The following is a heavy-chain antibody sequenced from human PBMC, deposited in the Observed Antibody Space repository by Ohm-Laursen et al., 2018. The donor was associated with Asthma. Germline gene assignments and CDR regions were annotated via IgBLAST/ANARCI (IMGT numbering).Heavy chain of an antibody. CDR3: AKDEYSTTLGVGAFDF. CDR1: GYTFSRYS. Sequence: SLRLSCAASGYTFSRYSIHWVRQVPGKGLEWVASISTASTFIYYADSVRGRFTTSRDNAKNSVYLQMNSLRAEDTAVYYCAKDEYSTTLGVGAFDFWGQGTMVTVSS. V-gene: IGHV3-21*04. CDR2: ISTASTFI. D-gene: IGHD6-13*01. J-gene: IGHJ3*01.